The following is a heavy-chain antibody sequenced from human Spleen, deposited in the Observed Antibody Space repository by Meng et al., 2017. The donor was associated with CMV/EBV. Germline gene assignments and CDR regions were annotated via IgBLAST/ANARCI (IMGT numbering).Heavy chain of an antibody. CDR3: ARNSYGYRFDY. V-gene: IGHV1-2*02. D-gene: IGHD5-18*01. CDR1: GYTFTDYF. CDR2: INPNSGGT. Sequence: ASVKVSCKASGYTFTDYFMHWVRQAPGYGLEWMGWINPNSGGTNFAQKFQGRVTMTRDTSITTVYMDLSGLKSDDTAVYFCARNSYGYRFDYWGQGTLVTVSS. J-gene: IGHJ4*02.